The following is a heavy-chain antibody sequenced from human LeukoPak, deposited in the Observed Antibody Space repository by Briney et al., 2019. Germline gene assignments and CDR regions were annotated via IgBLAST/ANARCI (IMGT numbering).Heavy chain of an antibody. J-gene: IGHJ4*02. Sequence: GGSLRLSCGTSGFTFSDKYMSWIRQAPGKGLEWVSFISGSGTTIYYADSVKGRFTISRDNAKNSLYLQMNGLRAEDTAVYYCARDGSNWPTGYWGQGTLVTVSS. CDR2: ISGSGTTI. CDR3: ARDGSNWPTGY. D-gene: IGHD6-13*01. V-gene: IGHV3-11*01. CDR1: GFTFSDKY.